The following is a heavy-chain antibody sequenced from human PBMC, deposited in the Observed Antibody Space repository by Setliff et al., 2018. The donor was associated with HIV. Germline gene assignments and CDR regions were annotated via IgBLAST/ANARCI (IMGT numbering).Heavy chain of an antibody. CDR3: AREIYGGNSRPFDY. D-gene: IGHD4-17*01. CDR2: IYYSGST. J-gene: IGHJ4*02. Sequence: SETLSLTCTVSGGSISSYYWSWIRQPPGKGLEWIGYIYYSGSTNYNPSLKSRVTISVDTSKNQLSLKLNSVTAADTAVYFCAREIYGGNSRPFDYWGQGTQVTVSS. CDR1: GGSISSYY. V-gene: IGHV4-59*01.